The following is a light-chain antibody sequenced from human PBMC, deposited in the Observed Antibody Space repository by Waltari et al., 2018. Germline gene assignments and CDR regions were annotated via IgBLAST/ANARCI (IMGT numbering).Light chain of an antibody. V-gene: IGLV3-25*03. CDR3: QSGDSSGVGI. Sequence: SYELTQPPSVSVSPGQTARITCSGDALPKQIAHWYQQKPGQVPVLRIYKDSEWPSGIPERFSGSSSRTTVTLTMSGVQAEDEADYYCQSGDSSGVGIFGGGTKLTVL. CDR1: ALPKQI. CDR2: KDS. J-gene: IGLJ2*01.